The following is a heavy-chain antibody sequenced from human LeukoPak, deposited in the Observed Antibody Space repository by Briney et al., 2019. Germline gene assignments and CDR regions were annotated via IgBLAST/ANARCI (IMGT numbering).Heavy chain of an antibody. Sequence: PSETLSPTCAVYGGSFSGYYWSWIRQPPGKGLEWIGEINHSGSTNYNPSLKSRVTISVDTSKNQFSLKLSSVTAADTAVYYCARGAIVVVPAAIWGFDYWGQGTLVTVSS. CDR1: GGSFSGYY. J-gene: IGHJ4*02. CDR3: ARGAIVVVPAAIWGFDY. D-gene: IGHD2-2*02. V-gene: IGHV4-34*01. CDR2: INHSGST.